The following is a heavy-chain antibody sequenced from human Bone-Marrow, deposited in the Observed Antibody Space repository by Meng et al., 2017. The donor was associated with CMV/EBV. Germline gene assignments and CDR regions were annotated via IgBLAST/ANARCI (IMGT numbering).Heavy chain of an antibody. CDR2: INPNSGGT. CDR3: ARGGGITMIVVVINNWYFDL. J-gene: IGHJ2*01. Sequence: ASVKVSCKASGYTFTGYYMHWVRQAPGQGLEWMGWINPNSGGTNYAQKFQGRVTMTRDTSISTAYMELSRLRSDDTAVYYCARGGGITMIVVVINNWYFDLLARGTLVTVSS. CDR1: GYTFTGYY. D-gene: IGHD3-22*01. V-gene: IGHV1-2*02.